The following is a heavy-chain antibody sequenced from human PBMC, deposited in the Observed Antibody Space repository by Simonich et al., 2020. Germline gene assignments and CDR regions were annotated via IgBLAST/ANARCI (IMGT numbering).Heavy chain of an antibody. J-gene: IGHJ3*02. D-gene: IGHD4-4*01. V-gene: IGHV3-74*01. CDR3: ARDYSNYDAFDI. CDR2: INSEGSST. Sequence: EVQLVESGGGLVQPGGSLRLSCAASGFTFSSYWMHWVRQAPGKGRVGVSRINSEGSSTSYADSVKGRFTISRDNAKNTLYLQMNSLRAEDTAVYYCARDYSNYDAFDIWGQGTMVTVSS. CDR1: GFTFSSYW.